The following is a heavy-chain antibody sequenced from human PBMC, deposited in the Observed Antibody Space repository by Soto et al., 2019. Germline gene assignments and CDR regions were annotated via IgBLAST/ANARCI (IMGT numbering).Heavy chain of an antibody. CDR3: RSSSRYSTDV. CDR1: GGSITSSFY. V-gene: IGHV4-39*01. Sequence: QLQLQESGPGLVKPSETLSLSCTVSGGSITSSFYWGWIRQTPGKGLEWIGSIYGTGNTYYNPSLKGRVTMSADPAKNLFSLTLISVTAADTSVYYCRSSSRYSTDVWGQAATVTVSS. CDR2: IYGTGNT. J-gene: IGHJ6*02. D-gene: IGHD6-13*01.